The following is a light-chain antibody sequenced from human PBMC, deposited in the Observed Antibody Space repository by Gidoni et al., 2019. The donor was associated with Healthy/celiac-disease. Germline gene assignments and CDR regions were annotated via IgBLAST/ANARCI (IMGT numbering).Light chain of an antibody. V-gene: IGLV2-14*01. CDR1: SSDVGGYNY. CDR2: EVS. CDR3: SSYTSSSHVV. J-gene: IGLJ2*01. Sequence: QSALTQPAPVAWAPGQPITISCTGTSSDVGGYNYVSWYPQHPGKAPKLMIYEVSNRPSGVSNRFSGSKSGNTASLTISGLQAEDEADYYCSSYTSSSHVVFGGGTKLTVL.